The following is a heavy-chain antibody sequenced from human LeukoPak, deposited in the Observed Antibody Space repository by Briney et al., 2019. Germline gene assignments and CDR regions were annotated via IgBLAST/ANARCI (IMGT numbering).Heavy chain of an antibody. V-gene: IGHV3-21*01. CDR2: ISSSSSYI. D-gene: IGHD3-10*01. CDR1: GFTFSSYS. CDR3: ARSRHYYGSGSYYYYGMDV. Sequence: GGSLRLSCAASGFTFSSYSMNWVRQAPGKGLEWVSSISSSSSYIYYADSVKGRFTISRDNAKNSLYLQMSSLRAEDTAVYYCARSRHYYGSGSYYYYGMDVWGKGTTVTVSS. J-gene: IGHJ6*04.